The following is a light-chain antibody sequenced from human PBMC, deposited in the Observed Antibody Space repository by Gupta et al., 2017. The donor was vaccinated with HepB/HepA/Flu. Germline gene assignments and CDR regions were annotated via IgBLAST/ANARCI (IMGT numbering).Light chain of an antibody. CDR2: SNH. V-gene: IGLV1-44*01. Sequence: QSVLIQPPSASGTPGQTVTISCSGSTSNIGSNTVNWYQLLPGMAPRLLVYSNHQRPSGVPDRFFGSKSGTSASLAITGLQPEDEADYYCAAWDDSLNGVVFGGGTRLTVL. CDR3: AAWDDSLNGVV. J-gene: IGLJ2*01. CDR1: TSNIGSNT.